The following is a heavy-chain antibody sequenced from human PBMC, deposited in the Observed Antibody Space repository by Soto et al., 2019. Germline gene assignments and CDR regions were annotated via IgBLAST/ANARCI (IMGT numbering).Heavy chain of an antibody. CDR3: ATDQGSSWYENWFDP. Sequence: PGGSLRLSCAASGFTFSSYAMSWVRQAPGKGLEWVSAISGSGGSTYYAGSVKGRFTISRDNSKNTLYLQMNSLRAEDTAVYYCATDQGSSWYENWFDPWGQGTLVTVSS. J-gene: IGHJ5*02. CDR1: GFTFSSYA. D-gene: IGHD6-13*01. V-gene: IGHV3-23*01. CDR2: ISGSGGST.